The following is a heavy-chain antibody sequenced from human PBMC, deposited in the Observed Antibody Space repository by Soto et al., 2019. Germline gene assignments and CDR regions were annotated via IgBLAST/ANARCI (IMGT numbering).Heavy chain of an antibody. V-gene: IGHV3-13*01. CDR2: IGTAGDT. D-gene: IGHD6-13*01. Sequence: PVGSLRLSCAASGFTFSSYDMHWVRQATGKGLEWVSAIGTAGDTYYPGSVKGRFTISRENAKNSLYLQMNSLRAGDTAVYYCARAIAAAGTNLYYYYMDVWGKGTTVTVSS. J-gene: IGHJ6*03. CDR1: GFTFSSYD. CDR3: ARAIAAAGTNLYYYYMDV.